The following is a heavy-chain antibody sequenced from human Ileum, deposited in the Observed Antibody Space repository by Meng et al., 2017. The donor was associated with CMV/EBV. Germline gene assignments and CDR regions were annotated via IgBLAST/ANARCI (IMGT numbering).Heavy chain of an antibody. Sequence: LSLTCAASGFTFSSYSMNWVRQAPGKGLEWASYISSSSSTIYYADSVKGRFTISRDNAKNSLYLQMNSLRAEDTAVYYCAREGSGWLYYYYGMDVWGQGTTVTVSS. V-gene: IGHV3-48*04. CDR3: AREGSGWLYYYYGMDV. D-gene: IGHD6-19*01. CDR2: ISSSSSTI. CDR1: GFTFSSYS. J-gene: IGHJ6*02.